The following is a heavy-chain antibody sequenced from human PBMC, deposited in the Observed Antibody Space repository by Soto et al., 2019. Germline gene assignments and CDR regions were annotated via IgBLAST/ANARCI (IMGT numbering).Heavy chain of an antibody. D-gene: IGHD6-13*01. CDR1: GFTVSSNY. CDR2: IYSGGST. CDR3: ARGPGIPTAGTVDY. Sequence: EVQVVESGGGLVQPGGSLRLSCAASGFTVSSNYMNWVRQAPGKGLEWVSVIYSGGSTNYADSVKGRFTISRDNSKNTLYLQMNSLRAEDTAVYYRARGPGIPTAGTVDYWGQGTLVTVSS. V-gene: IGHV3-66*01. J-gene: IGHJ4*02.